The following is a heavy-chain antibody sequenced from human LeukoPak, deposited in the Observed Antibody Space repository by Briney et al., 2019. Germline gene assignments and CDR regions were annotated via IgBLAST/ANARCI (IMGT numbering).Heavy chain of an antibody. D-gene: IGHD3-22*01. Sequence: SGPTLVKPTQTLTLTCTFSGFSLSTSGVGVGWIRQPPGEALEWLALIYWDDDKRYSPSLKSRLTITKDTSKNQVVLTMTNMDPVDTATYYCALYDSSGYYYPGAFDIWGQGTMVTVSS. CDR2: IYWDDDK. J-gene: IGHJ3*02. V-gene: IGHV2-5*02. CDR1: GFSLSTSGVG. CDR3: ALYDSSGYYYPGAFDI.